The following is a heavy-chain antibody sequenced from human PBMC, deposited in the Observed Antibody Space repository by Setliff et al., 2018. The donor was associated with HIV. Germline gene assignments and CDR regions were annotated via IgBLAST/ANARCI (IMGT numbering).Heavy chain of an antibody. J-gene: IGHJ4*02. D-gene: IGHD2-2*01. V-gene: IGHV3-33*01. Sequence: GGSLRLSCAASGLSLSYHGMHWVRQAPGKGLEWVAIIWYDGSNEYYADSVKGRFTISRDNSKNTLYLQVDSLRAEDTAVYYCVRDQNTPSRCRSKTCINPGDYWGLGTLVTVSS. CDR3: VRDQNTPSRCRSKTCINPGDY. CDR1: GLSLSYHG. CDR2: IWYDGSNE.